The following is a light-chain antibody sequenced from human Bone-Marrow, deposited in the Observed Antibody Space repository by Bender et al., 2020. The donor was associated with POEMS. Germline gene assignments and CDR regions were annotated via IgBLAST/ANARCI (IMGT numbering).Light chain of an antibody. CDR3: CSYAAGYV. CDR1: SGDVGNYNL. Sequence: QSALTQPASVSGSPGQSITISCTGTSGDVGNYNLVSWYQQHPGNAPKLIIYEDTKRPSGVSNRFSGSKSGNTASLTISGLQAEDEADYYCCSYAAGYVFGTGTKVTVL. J-gene: IGLJ1*01. V-gene: IGLV2-23*01. CDR2: EDT.